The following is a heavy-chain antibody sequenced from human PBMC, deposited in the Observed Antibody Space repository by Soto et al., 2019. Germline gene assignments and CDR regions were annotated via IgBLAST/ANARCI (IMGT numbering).Heavy chain of an antibody. V-gene: IGHV4-30-2*01. CDR3: ASSQAGAHTKAAVH. CDR2: VYHSGST. CDR1: GGSISSSGYS. D-gene: IGHD2-15*01. Sequence: LSLTCAVSGGSISSSGYSWSWIRQPPGKGLEWVGYVYHSGSTYYNPSLKSRVTISVDGSKNQFSLKLSSVTAADTAVYYCASSQAGAHTKAAVHWARGTLVPVSS. J-gene: IGHJ4*02.